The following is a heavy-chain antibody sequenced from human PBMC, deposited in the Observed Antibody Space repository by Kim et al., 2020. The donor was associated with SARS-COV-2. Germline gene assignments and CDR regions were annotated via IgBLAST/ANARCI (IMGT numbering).Heavy chain of an antibody. CDR3: ARVAVAGTRAAFDI. D-gene: IGHD6-19*01. J-gene: IGHJ3*02. V-gene: IGHV1-69*04. CDR1: GGTFSSYA. Sequence: SVKVSCKASGGTFSSYAISWVRQAPGQGLEWMGRIIPILGIANYAQKFQGRVTITADKSTSTAYMELSSLRSEDTAVYYCARVAVAGTRAAFDIWGQGTMVTVSS. CDR2: IIPILGIA.